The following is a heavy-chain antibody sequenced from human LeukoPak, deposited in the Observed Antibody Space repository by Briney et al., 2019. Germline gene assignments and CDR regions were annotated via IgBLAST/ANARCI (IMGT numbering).Heavy chain of an antibody. CDR2: INHSGST. V-gene: IGHV4-34*01. CDR1: GGSFSGYY. Sequence: PSETLSLTCAVYGGSFSGYYWSWIRQPPGKGLKWIGEINHSGSTYYNPSLKSRVTISVDTSKNQFSLKLSSVTAADTAVYYCARDLSELYSSSWYPYYYYYMDVWGKGTTVTVSS. J-gene: IGHJ6*03. CDR3: ARDLSELYSSSWYPYYYYYMDV. D-gene: IGHD6-13*01.